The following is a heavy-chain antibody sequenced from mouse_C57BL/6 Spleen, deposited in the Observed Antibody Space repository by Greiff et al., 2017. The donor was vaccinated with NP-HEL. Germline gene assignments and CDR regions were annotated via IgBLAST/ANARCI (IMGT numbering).Heavy chain of an antibody. Sequence: QVQLQQPGAELVKPGASVKLSCKASGYTFTSYWMHWVKQRPGQGLEWIGMIHPNSGSTNYNEKFKSKATLTVDKSSSTAYMQLSSLTSEDSAVYDCAPATVGWYFDVWGTGTTVTVSS. CDR1: GYTFTSYW. CDR3: APATVGWYFDV. V-gene: IGHV1-64*01. J-gene: IGHJ1*03. D-gene: IGHD1-1*01. CDR2: IHPNSGST.